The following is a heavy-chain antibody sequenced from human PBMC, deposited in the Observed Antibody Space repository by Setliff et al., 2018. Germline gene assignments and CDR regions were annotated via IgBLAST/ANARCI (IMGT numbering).Heavy chain of an antibody. CDR1: GFTFDDYG. V-gene: IGHV3-74*01. J-gene: IGHJ4*02. CDR2: ITSDGSST. Sequence: GGSLRLFCAASGFTFDDYGMSWVRQAPGKGLEWVSRITSDGSSTTYADSVKGRFTISRDNAKNILYLQMNSLRVEDTAVYYCAREPFPYYFDYWGQGTLVTVSS. CDR3: AREPFPYYFDY.